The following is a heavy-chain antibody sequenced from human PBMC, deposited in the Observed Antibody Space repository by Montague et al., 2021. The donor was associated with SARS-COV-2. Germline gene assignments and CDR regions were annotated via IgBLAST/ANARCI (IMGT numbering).Heavy chain of an antibody. CDR1: GGSINSSY. CDR2: IYYRGST. D-gene: IGHD5-24*01. J-gene: IGHJ5*02. Sequence: SETLSLTCTVSGGSINSSYWSWILQPPGKGLVWIVYIYYRGSTNYNPPLKTRVTISVDTSKNQFSLELNSMTAADTAVYYCAREDRWNWFDPWGQGTLVIVSS. CDR3: AREDRWNWFDP. V-gene: IGHV4-59*01.